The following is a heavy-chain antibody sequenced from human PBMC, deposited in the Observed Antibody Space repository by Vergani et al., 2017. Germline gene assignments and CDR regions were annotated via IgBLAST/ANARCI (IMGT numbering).Heavy chain of an antibody. D-gene: IGHD6-19*01. CDR2: IYYSGST. Sequence: QVQLQESGPGLVTPSETLYLTCTVSGGSISSYYWSWIRQPPGKGLEWIRYIYYSGSTNYNPSLKSRVTISVDTSKNQFSLKLSSVTAADTAVYYCARDLVTVAGRYFDYWGQGTLVTVSS. CDR1: GGSISSYY. V-gene: IGHV4-59*01. CDR3: ARDLVTVAGRYFDY. J-gene: IGHJ4*02.